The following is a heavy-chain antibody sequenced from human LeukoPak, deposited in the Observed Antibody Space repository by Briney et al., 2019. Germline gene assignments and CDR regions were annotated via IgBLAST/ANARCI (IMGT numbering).Heavy chain of an antibody. D-gene: IGHD3-22*01. CDR2: ISYDGSNK. CDR3: AKDRDFYDSSGLTVRYGMDV. Sequence: PRGSLRLSCAASGFTFSSNWMNWVRQAPGKGLEWVAVISYDGSNKYHADSVKGRFSISRDNSKNTLYLQMNTLRGEDTAVYYCAKDRDFYDSSGLTVRYGMDVWGQGTTVTVSS. J-gene: IGHJ6*02. CDR1: GFTFSSNW. V-gene: IGHV3-30*18.